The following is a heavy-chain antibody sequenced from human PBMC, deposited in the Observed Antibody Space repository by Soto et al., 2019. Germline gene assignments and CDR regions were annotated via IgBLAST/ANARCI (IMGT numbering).Heavy chain of an antibody. D-gene: IGHD1-7*01. CDR3: ARRMAGLELEPYYYYGMDV. J-gene: IGHJ6*02. V-gene: IGHV5-10-1*01. CDR2: IDPSDSYT. CDR1: GGRCTSYW. Sequence: GAGGRCTSYWVRRVRQMPGKGLEWMGRIDPSDSYTNYSPSFQGHVTISADKSISTAYLQWSSLKASDTAMYYCARRMAGLELEPYYYYGMDVWGQGTTVTVS.